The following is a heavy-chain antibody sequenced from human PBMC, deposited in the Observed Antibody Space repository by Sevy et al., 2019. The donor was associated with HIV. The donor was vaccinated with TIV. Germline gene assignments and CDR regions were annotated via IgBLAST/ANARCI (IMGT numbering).Heavy chain of an antibody. Sequence: SETLSLTCAVSGGCMSSNNWWNWVRQTPGKGLEWIGEIYHSGSTNRNPSLKSRVTISVDKSKNQFSLKLSSVTAADTAVYYCARGVGGYCSSTSCHVDYWGQGTLVTVSS. CDR3: ARGVGGYCSSTSCHVDY. CDR2: IYHSGST. J-gene: IGHJ4*02. CDR1: GGCMSSNNW. V-gene: IGHV4-4*02. D-gene: IGHD2-2*03.